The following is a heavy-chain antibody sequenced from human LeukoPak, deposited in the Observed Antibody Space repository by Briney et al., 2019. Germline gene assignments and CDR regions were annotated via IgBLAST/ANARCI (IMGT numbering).Heavy chain of an antibody. Sequence: PGGSLRLSCAASGFTFSGYGMSWVRQAPGKGLEWVSTISGDGGNTHYSDSVKGRFSISRDNSKNTLYLQMNSLRAEDTAVYYCAKGHLLRYIDLLHYFDYWGQGTLVTVSS. CDR3: AKGHLLRYIDLLHYFDY. CDR2: ISGDGGNT. J-gene: IGHJ4*02. V-gene: IGHV3-23*01. D-gene: IGHD3-9*01. CDR1: GFTFSGYG.